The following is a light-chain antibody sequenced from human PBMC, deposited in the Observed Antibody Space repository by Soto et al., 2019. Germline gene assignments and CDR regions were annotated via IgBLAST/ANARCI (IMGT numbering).Light chain of an antibody. V-gene: IGLV2-23*02. J-gene: IGLJ2*01. CDR3: SSYAGTTSLVL. Sequence: QSVLTQPASVSGSPGQSITISCTGRSSDVGGYDLVSWFQLHPDRAPKLVIFEVTKQPSGVSNRFSGSKSGNTASLTISGLQAEDEADYYCSSYAGTTSLVLFGGGTQLTVL. CDR2: EVT. CDR1: SSDVGGYDL.